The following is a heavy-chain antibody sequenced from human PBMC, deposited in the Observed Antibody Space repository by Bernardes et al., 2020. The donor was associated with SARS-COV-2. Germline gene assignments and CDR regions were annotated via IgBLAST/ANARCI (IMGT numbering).Heavy chain of an antibody. V-gene: IGHV4-4*07. CDR2: ISTSGST. Sequence: SETLSLTCTVSGGSISSFFWSWIRQPAGKGLEWIWRISTSGSTNTNSSPKSRVTMSADTSRNQFSVNLSSVTAADTAVYYCARDRRSSSFDYWGQGTLVTVSS. CDR3: ARDRRSSSFDY. J-gene: IGHJ4*02. CDR1: GGSISSFF.